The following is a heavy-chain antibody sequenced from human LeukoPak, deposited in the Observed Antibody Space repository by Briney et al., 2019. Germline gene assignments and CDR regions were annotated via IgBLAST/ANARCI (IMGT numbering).Heavy chain of an antibody. J-gene: IGHJ4*02. CDR1: GFTFSSYG. CDR2: IRYDGSNK. D-gene: IGHD6-25*01. V-gene: IGHV3-30*02. CDR3: AKNPTKSRLYYFEY. Sequence: PGGSLRLSCAASGFTFSSYGIHWVRQAPGKGLEWVAFIRYDGSNKYYADSVKGRFTISRDNSRNTVYLQMSSLRTDDTAVYYCAKNPTKSRLYYFEYWGQGSLVTVSS.